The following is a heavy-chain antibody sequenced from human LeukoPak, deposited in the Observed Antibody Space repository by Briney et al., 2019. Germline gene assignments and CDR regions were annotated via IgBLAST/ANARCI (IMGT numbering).Heavy chain of an antibody. CDR2: INPNSGGT. J-gene: IGHJ3*02. Sequence: ASVKVSCKASGYTFTSYYMHWVRQAPGQGLEWMGWINPNSGGTNYAQKFQGRVTMTRDTSISTAYMELSRLRSDDTAVYYCARVQIVVVTGSYYPDAFDIWGQGTMVTVSS. D-gene: IGHD2-21*02. CDR3: ARVQIVVVTGSYYPDAFDI. CDR1: GYTFTSYY. V-gene: IGHV1-2*02.